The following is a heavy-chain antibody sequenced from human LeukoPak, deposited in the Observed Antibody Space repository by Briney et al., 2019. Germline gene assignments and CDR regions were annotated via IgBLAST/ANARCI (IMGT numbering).Heavy chain of an antibody. CDR2: INPNSGGT. CDR1: GYTFTNYY. CDR3: ARDRGYGDYVDQNWVDP. D-gene: IGHD4-17*01. V-gene: IGHV1-2*02. J-gene: IGHJ5*02. Sequence: GASVKVSCKASGYTFTNYYMYWVRQAPGQGLEWMGWINPNSGGTNYAQKFQGRVTMTRDTSISTAYMELSRLRSDDTAVYYCARDRGYGDYVDQNWVDPWGQGTLVTVSS.